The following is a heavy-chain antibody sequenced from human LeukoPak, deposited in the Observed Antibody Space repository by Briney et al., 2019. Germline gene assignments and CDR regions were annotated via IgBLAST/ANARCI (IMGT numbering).Heavy chain of an antibody. J-gene: IGHJ2*01. CDR2: IYYSGST. V-gene: IGHV4-59*08. CDR3: AGTYYYDSSGYYPTYWYFDL. CDR1: GGSISSYY. D-gene: IGHD3-22*01. Sequence: SETLSLTCTVSGGSISSYYWSWIRQPPGKGLEWIGYIYYSGSTNYNPPLKSRVTISVDTSKNQFSLKLSSVTAADTAVYYCAGTYYYDSSGYYPTYWYFDLWGRGTLVTVSS.